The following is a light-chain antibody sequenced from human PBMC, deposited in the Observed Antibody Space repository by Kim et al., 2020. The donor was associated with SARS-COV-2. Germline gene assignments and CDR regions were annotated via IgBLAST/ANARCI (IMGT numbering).Light chain of an antibody. V-gene: IGLV1-47*01. J-gene: IGLJ3*02. Sequence: GQRVTISCSGSSSNIGRNSVYWYQQLPGTAPNLLIYRNNQRPSGVPDRFSGSKSGTSASLAISGLRSEDEADYYCAAWDDSLSGWVFGGGTKLTVL. CDR1: SSNIGRNS. CDR3: AAWDDSLSGWV. CDR2: RNN.